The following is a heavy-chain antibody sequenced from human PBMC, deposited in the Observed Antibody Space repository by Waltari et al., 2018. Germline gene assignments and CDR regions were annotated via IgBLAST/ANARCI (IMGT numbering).Heavy chain of an antibody. J-gene: IGHJ4*02. Sequence: EVQLVVSGGGLVQPVGSLILACAASGFTVRSYSMNVVRQAPGKGRDGCSYISSSSSTIYYADSVKGRFTISRDNAKNSLHLQMNSLRAEDTAVYYVARGSVSRYWGQGTLVTVSS. CDR3: ARGSVSRY. CDR1: GFTVRSYS. V-gene: IGHV3-48*01. CDR2: ISSSSSTI.